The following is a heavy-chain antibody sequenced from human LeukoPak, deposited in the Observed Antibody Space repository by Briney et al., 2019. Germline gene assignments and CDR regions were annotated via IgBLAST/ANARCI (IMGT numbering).Heavy chain of an antibody. J-gene: IGHJ5*02. Sequence: GGSLRLSCAASGFTFSSYAMSWVRQAPGKGLEWVSAISGSGGSTYYADSVRGRFTISRDNSKNTLYLQMNSLRAEDTAVYYCAKANVVAAMADWFDPWGQGILVTVSS. CDR1: GFTFSSYA. V-gene: IGHV3-23*01. CDR2: ISGSGGST. D-gene: IGHD2-15*01. CDR3: AKANVVAAMADWFDP.